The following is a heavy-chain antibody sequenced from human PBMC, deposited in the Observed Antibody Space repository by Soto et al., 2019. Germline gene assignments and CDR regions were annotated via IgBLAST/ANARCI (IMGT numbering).Heavy chain of an antibody. D-gene: IGHD3-9*01. V-gene: IGHV3-49*03. CDR1: GFTFGDFA. CDR2: IRSKPYGGTA. CDR3: TRVHTTRPVSPDD. J-gene: IGHJ4*02. Sequence: PGGSLRLSCTASGFTFGDFAMTWFLQTPGKGLEWVGFIRSKPYGGTAEYAASVKGRFTISRDDSKSIAYLQMNSLKTEDTAFYYCTRVHTTRPVSPDDWGQGTVVTVSS.